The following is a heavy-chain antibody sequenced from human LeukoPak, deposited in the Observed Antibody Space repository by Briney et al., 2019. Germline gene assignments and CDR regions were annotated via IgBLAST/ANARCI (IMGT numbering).Heavy chain of an antibody. D-gene: IGHD6-19*01. J-gene: IGHJ3*02. CDR2: IVVGSGNT. CDR3: AAAPTYSSGWRRGWAFDI. V-gene: IGHV1-58*01. CDR1: GFTFTSSA. Sequence: ASVTVSCKASGFTFTSSAVQWVRQARGQRLEWIGWIVVGSGNTNYAQKFQERVTITRDMSTSTAYMELSSLRSEDTAVYYCAAAPTYSSGWRRGWAFDIWGQGTMVTVSP.